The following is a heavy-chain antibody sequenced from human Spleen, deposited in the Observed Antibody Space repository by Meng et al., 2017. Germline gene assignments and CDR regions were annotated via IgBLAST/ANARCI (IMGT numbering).Heavy chain of an antibody. Sequence: SETLSLTCTVSGASISSDIYYWTWIRQPAGKGLEWIGRIYSSGSTHYNPSLKSRLTISVDTSKNQFSLKLSSVTAADTAVYYCARGRAYCGGDCYSSFNDYWGQGTLVTVSS. CDR1: GASISSDIYY. V-gene: IGHV4-61*02. D-gene: IGHD2-21*02. J-gene: IGHJ4*02. CDR3: ARGRAYCGGDCYSSFNDY. CDR2: IYSSGST.